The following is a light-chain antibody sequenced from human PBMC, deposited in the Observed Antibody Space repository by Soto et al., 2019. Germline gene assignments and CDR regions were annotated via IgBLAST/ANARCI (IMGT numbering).Light chain of an antibody. CDR3: HHYDNLPPYT. V-gene: IGKV1-33*01. CDR1: RDISVY. CDR2: DAS. Sequence: DIQMTQSPSSLSASVGDRVTITCQASRDISVYLNWYQQKPGTPPKLLIFDASNLQTGVPSRFSGSGSGTHFHFTISSLQPEDLATYYCHHYDNLPPYTFGQGTTLEIK. J-gene: IGKJ2*01.